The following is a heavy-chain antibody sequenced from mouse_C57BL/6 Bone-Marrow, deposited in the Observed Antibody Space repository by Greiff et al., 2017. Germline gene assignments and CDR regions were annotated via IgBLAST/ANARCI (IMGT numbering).Heavy chain of an antibody. CDR3: ARDGYYFSFAY. J-gene: IGHJ3*01. Sequence: EVKLVESGGGLVQSGRSLRLSCATSGFTFSDFYMEWVRQAPGKGLEWIAASRNKANDYTTEYSASVKGRFIVSRDTSQSILYLQMNALRAEDTAIYYCARDGYYFSFAYWGQGTLVTVSA. D-gene: IGHD1-2*01. CDR1: GFTFSDFY. V-gene: IGHV7-1*01. CDR2: SRNKANDYTT.